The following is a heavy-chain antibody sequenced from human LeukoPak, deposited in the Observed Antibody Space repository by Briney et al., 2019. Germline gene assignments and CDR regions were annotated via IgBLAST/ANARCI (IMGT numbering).Heavy chain of an antibody. Sequence: GVSLRLSCAASGFTFSTYAMNWVRQAPAKGLEWVSTIGGGGPTTDYADSVQGRFTISRDNSKNTLYLQMNSLRAEDTAVYFCARGFLGGTDQYFDSWGQGTLVTVSS. CDR2: IGGGGPTT. J-gene: IGHJ4*02. V-gene: IGHV3-23*01. CDR1: GFTFSTYA. CDR3: ARGFLGGTDQYFDS. D-gene: IGHD6-19*01.